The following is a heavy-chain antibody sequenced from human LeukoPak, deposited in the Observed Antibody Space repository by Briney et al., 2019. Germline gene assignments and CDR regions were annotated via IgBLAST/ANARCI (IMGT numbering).Heavy chain of an antibody. J-gene: IGHJ4*02. CDR3: ARGHYDTGGYYSGFFDY. V-gene: IGHV4-4*02. CDR1: GDSISSSHW. CDR2: VSHSGNT. D-gene: IGHD3-22*01. Sequence: SGTLSLTCVVSGDSISSSHWWTWVRQTPGKGLEWIGEVSHSGNTNYNPSLQSRVTTFLDKSKNQFSLRLTSMTVADTAVYYCARGHYDTGGYYSGFFDYWGQGILVTVSS.